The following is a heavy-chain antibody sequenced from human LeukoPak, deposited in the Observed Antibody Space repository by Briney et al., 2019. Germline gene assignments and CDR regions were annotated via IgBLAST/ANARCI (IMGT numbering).Heavy chain of an antibody. CDR2: MYYSGST. CDR1: GGSISSSSYY. V-gene: IGHV4-39*07. Sequence: SETLSLTCTVSGGSISSSSYYWGWIRQPPGKGLEWIGSMYYSGSTYYNPSLKSRVTISGDTSKNQLSLKVISVTAADTAVYYCARGVIATGGNDFDYWGQGTLVTVSS. CDR3: ARGVIATGGNDFDY. D-gene: IGHD6-13*01. J-gene: IGHJ4*02.